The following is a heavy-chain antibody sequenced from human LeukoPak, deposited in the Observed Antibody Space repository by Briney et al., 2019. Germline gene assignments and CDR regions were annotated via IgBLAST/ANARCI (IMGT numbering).Heavy chain of an antibody. CDR2: INSDGSST. V-gene: IGHV3-74*01. Sequence: GGSLRLSCAASGFTFSSYWMHWVRQAPGKGLVWVSRINSDGSSTSYADSVKGRFTISRDNAKNTLYLQMNSLRAEDTAVYYCARVGYYDSRALDYWGQGTLVTVSS. CDR1: GFTFSSYW. CDR3: ARVGYYDSRALDY. J-gene: IGHJ4*02. D-gene: IGHD3-22*01.